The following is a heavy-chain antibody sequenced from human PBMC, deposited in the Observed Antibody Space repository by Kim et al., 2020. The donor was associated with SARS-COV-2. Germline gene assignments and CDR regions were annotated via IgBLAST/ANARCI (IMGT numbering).Heavy chain of an antibody. J-gene: IGHJ5*02. CDR2: ISSSSSYI. Sequence: GGSLRLSCAASGFTFSSYSMNWVRQAPGKGLEWVSSISSSSSYIYYADSVKGRFTISRDNAKNSLYLQMNSLRAEDTAVYYGARDWEQWPAPSWFDPWGQGTLVTVSS. CDR1: GFTFSSYS. D-gene: IGHD6-19*01. CDR3: ARDWEQWPAPSWFDP. V-gene: IGHV3-21*01.